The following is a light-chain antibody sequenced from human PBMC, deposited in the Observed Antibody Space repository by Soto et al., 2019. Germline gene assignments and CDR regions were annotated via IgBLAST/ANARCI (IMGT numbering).Light chain of an antibody. Sequence: EIVLTQSPGTLSLSPGDRATLSCRASQSVGRDYLAWFQHKAGQAPRLLVHGASDRATGIPDGFSGSGFGTSCTLTISRREPEDFEMYYCRQYETDPLTCGGGTRVEI. CDR3: RQYETDPLT. CDR2: GAS. J-gene: IGKJ4*01. V-gene: IGKV3-20*01. CDR1: QSVGRDY.